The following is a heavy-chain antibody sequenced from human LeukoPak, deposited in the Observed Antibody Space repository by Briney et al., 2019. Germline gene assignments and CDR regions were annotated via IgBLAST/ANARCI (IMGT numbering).Heavy chain of an antibody. D-gene: IGHD3-22*01. V-gene: IGHV3-9*03. J-gene: IGHJ4*02. CDR2: ISWNSGSI. CDR3: AKDRSNYYDSSGPLDY. Sequence: PGGSLRLSCAASGFTFDDYAMHWVRQAPGKGLEWVSGISWNSGSIGYADSVKGRFTISRDNAKNSLYLQMNSLRAEDMALYYCAKDRSNYYDSSGPLDYWGQGTLVTVSS. CDR1: GFTFDDYA.